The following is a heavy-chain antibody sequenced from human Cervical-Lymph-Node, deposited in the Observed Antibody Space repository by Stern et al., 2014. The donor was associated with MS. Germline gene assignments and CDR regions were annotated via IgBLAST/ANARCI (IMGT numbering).Heavy chain of an antibody. CDR2: IYPYDSDT. CDR3: ARHVQGFDY. J-gene: IGHJ4*02. CDR1: GYSFTIYY. Sequence: VQLVQSGAEVKKPGESLKISCKLSGYSFTIYYIAWVRQMPGKGLERMGVIYPYDSDTTYSPSFQGQVTISADKSIPTAYLQWSSLRASDTAMYYCARHVQGFDYWGQGTLVTVSS. V-gene: IGHV5-51*01.